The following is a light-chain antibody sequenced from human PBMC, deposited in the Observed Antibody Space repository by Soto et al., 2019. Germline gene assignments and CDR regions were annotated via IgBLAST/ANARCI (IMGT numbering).Light chain of an antibody. Sequence: QSVLTQPPSVSGAPGQRVTISCTGSSSNIGAGYDVHWYQQLPGTAPKLLIYGHSNRPSGVPDRFSGSMSGTSASLAITGLQAEDEAHYYCQSYDSSLSVVFGGGTQLTVL. J-gene: IGLJ2*01. V-gene: IGLV1-40*01. CDR3: QSYDSSLSVV. CDR2: GHS. CDR1: SSNIGAGYD.